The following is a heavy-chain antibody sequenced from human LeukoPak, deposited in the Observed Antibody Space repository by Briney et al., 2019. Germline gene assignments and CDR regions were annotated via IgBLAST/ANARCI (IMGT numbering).Heavy chain of an antibody. CDR3: ARDGVGGDDAFDI. Sequence: PSETLSLTCTVSGGSISSYYWSWIRQPPGKGLEWIGYIYYSGSTNYNPSLKSRVTISVDTSKNQFSLKLSSVTAADTAVYCCARDGVGGDDAFDIWGQGTMVTVSS. V-gene: IGHV4-59*01. J-gene: IGHJ3*02. CDR2: IYYSGST. CDR1: GGSISSYY. D-gene: IGHD3-16*01.